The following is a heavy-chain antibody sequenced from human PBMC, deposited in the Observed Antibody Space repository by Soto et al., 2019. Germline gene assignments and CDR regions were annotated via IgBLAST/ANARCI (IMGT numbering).Heavy chain of an antibody. CDR1: VCSFRRYA. CDR2: IIPIFGTE. J-gene: IGHJ5*02. D-gene: IGHD2-15*01. Sequence: SVNVSCKASVCSFRRYAISWVRQAPGQGLEWMGGIIPIFGTENYAQKFQGRVTITADESTSTAYMELSSLRSEDTAVYYCARHREYCSGGSCDPSPYNWFDPWGQGTLVTVS. V-gene: IGHV1-69*13. CDR3: ARHREYCSGGSCDPSPYNWFDP.